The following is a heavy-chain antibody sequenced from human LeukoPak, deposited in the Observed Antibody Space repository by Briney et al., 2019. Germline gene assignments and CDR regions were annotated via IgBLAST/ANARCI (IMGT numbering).Heavy chain of an antibody. CDR3: ARVEYKWDDDGVDY. Sequence: PGGSLRLSCAGSEFTFSSYYMSWVRQAPGKGLEWVANINEDGSEAGYLDSVKVRFTISRDNAKNSVHLQMNSLRADDAAVYYCARVEYKWDDDGVDYWGQGTLVTVSS. V-gene: IGHV3-7*01. D-gene: IGHD1-1*01. J-gene: IGHJ4*02. CDR2: INEDGSEA. CDR1: EFTFSSYY.